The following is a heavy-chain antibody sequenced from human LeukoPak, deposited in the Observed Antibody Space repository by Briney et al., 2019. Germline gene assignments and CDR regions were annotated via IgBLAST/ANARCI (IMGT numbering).Heavy chain of an antibody. CDR3: ASPRSGYRYTFDY. V-gene: IGHV4-4*09. D-gene: IGHD3-22*01. J-gene: IGHJ4*02. CDR1: AASISNYY. Sequence: SETLSLTCAVSAASISNYYWSWIRQAPGKGLEWIGYISTSGSTNYNPSLKSRVSISLDTSKDRFSLNLNFVTAADTAVYYCASPRSGYRYTFDYWGQGALVTVSS. CDR2: ISTSGST.